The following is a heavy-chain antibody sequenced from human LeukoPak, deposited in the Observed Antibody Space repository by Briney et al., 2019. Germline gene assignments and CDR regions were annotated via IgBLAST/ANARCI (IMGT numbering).Heavy chain of an antibody. Sequence: GGSPSLSCAASGFTFSSYSMNWVRQAPGKGLEWVSSISSSSSYIYYADSVKGRFTISRDNAKNSLYLQMNSLRAEDTAVYYCARKGWLQYYYYYMDVWGKGTTVTVSS. J-gene: IGHJ6*03. V-gene: IGHV3-21*01. CDR2: ISSSSSYI. CDR1: GFTFSSYS. D-gene: IGHD3-9*01. CDR3: ARKGWLQYYYYYMDV.